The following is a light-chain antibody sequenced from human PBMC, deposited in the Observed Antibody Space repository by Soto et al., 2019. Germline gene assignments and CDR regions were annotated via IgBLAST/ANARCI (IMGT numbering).Light chain of an antibody. J-gene: IGKJ3*01. CDR2: DAS. CDR1: QSVSSY. CDR3: QQRSNWPFT. V-gene: IGKV3-11*01. Sequence: EIVLTQSPATLSLSAGERATLSCRASQSVSSYLAWYQQKPGQAPRLLIYDASSRATGIPARFSGSGSGTDVTLTISSLEPEDFAYYYCQQRSNWPFTFGPGNKVDIK.